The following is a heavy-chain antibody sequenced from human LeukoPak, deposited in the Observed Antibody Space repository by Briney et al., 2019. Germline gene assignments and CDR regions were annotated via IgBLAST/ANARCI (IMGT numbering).Heavy chain of an antibody. CDR3: AKSGGLDFDY. Sequence: WMGWINAGNGNTKYSQKFQGRVTITRDTSASTAYMELSSLRSEDTAVYYCAKSGGLDFDYWGQGTLVTVSS. CDR2: INAGNGNT. J-gene: IGHJ4*02. V-gene: IGHV1-3*01. D-gene: IGHD6-25*01.